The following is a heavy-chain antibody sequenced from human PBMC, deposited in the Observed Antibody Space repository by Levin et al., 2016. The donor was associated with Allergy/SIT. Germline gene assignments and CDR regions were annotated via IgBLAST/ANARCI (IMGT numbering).Heavy chain of an antibody. CDR3: ARETSMVRGIIGSRPGNNWFDP. CDR1: GGTFSSYG. Sequence: SVKVSCKASGGTFSSYGITWVRQAPGQGLEWMGRIIPMLGIAKYAQKFQGRVTVTADKSTSTAYMELSSLRYEDTAVYYCARETSMVRGIIGSRPGNNWFDPWGQGTLVTVSS. CDR2: IIPMLGIA. J-gene: IGHJ5*02. D-gene: IGHD3-10*01. V-gene: IGHV1-69*04.